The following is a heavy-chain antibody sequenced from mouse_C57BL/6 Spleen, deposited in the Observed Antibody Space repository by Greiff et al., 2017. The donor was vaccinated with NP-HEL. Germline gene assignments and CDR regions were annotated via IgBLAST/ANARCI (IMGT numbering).Heavy chain of an antibody. CDR2: ISDGGSYT. CDR3: ARTMATTGAY. Sequence: EVQLVESGGGLVKPGGSLKLSCAASGFTFSSYAMSWVRQTPEKRLEWVATISDGGSYTYYPDNVKGRFTISRDNAKNNLYLQMSHLKSEDTAMYYCARTMATTGAYWGQGTLVTVSA. CDR1: GFTFSSYA. D-gene: IGHD2-2*01. J-gene: IGHJ3*01. V-gene: IGHV5-4*01.